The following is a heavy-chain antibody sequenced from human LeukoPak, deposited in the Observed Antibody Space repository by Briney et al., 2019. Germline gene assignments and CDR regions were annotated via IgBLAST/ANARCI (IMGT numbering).Heavy chain of an antibody. CDR2: IYTSGST. V-gene: IGHV4-61*02. CDR1: GGSISSGNYY. Sequence: SETLSLTCTVSGGSISSGNYYWSWIRQPAGKRLEWIGRIYTSGSTNYNPSLKSRVTISGDTSKNQFSLKLSSVTAADTAVYYCARVRDDTNEGYPDYWGQGTLVTVSS. CDR3: ARVRDDTNEGYPDY. J-gene: IGHJ4*02. D-gene: IGHD3-22*01.